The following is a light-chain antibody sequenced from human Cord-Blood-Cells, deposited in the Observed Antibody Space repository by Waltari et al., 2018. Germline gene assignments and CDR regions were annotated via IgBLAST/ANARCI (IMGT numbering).Light chain of an antibody. Sequence: QSVLTQPPSASGTPGQRATISCSGSSPNIGSNYVSWYQQLPGTAPKLLIYRNNQRPSGVPDRFSGSKSGTSASLAISGLRSEDEADYYCAAWDDSLSGWVFGGGTKLTVL. CDR2: RNN. CDR1: SPNIGSNY. V-gene: IGLV1-47*01. J-gene: IGLJ3*02. CDR3: AAWDDSLSGWV.